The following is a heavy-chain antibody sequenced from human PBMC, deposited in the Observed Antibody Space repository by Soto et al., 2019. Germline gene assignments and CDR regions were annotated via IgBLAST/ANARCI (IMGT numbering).Heavy chain of an antibody. J-gene: IGHJ4*02. CDR1: GFTFSSYG. CDR3: AKDTYYYDRSGYYTYDH. Sequence: QVQLVESGGGVVQPGRSLRLSCAASGFTFSSYGVHWVRQAPGKGLEWVASVSYDGSNKHYADSVKGRFTISRDNSRNTHDLQMNSLRAEDTDVYYCAKDTYYYDRSGYYTYDHWGQGTQVTVSS. V-gene: IGHV3-30*18. D-gene: IGHD3-22*01. CDR2: VSYDGSNK.